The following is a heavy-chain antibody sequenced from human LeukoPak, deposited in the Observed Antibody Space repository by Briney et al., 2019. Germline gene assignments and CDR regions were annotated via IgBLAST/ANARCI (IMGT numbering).Heavy chain of an antibody. CDR1: GGSISSSNW. J-gene: IGHJ3*02. V-gene: IGHV4-4*02. CDR2: IYHSGST. Sequence: SETLSLTCAVSGGSISSSNWWSWVRQPPGKGLEWIGEIYHSGSTNYNPSLKSRVTISVDKSKNQFSLKLSSVTAADTAVYYCARDGIVGATQTTDAFDIWGQGTMVTVSS. CDR3: ARDGIVGATQTTDAFDI. D-gene: IGHD1-26*01.